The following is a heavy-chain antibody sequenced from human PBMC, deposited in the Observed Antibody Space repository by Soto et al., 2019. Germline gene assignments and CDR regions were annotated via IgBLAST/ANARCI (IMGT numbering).Heavy chain of an antibody. Sequence: GASVKVSCKASGYTFTSYGISWVRQAPGQGLEWMGWISAYNGNTNYAQKLQGRVTMTTDTSTSTAYMELRSLRSDDTAVYYCATYSSGWFRGGAFDIWGQGTMVTV. J-gene: IGHJ3*02. CDR2: ISAYNGNT. CDR1: GYTFTSYG. D-gene: IGHD6-19*01. CDR3: ATYSSGWFRGGAFDI. V-gene: IGHV1-18*01.